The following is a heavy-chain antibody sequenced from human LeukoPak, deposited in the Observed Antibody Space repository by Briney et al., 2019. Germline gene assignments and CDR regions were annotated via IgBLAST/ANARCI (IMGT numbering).Heavy chain of an antibody. Sequence: GGSLRLSCAASGFTFSSYTMSGVRQAPGKGLEWVSAISGSGGSTYYADSVKGRFTISRDNSKNTLYLQMNSLRAEDTAVYYCAKSPRYSSSWYLPYFGYWGQGTLVTVSS. CDR1: GFTFSSYT. CDR2: ISGSGGST. CDR3: AKSPRYSSSWYLPYFGY. J-gene: IGHJ4*02. D-gene: IGHD6-13*01. V-gene: IGHV3-23*01.